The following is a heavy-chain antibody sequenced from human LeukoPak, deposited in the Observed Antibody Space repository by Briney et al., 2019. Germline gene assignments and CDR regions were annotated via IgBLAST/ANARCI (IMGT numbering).Heavy chain of an antibody. J-gene: IGHJ3*02. D-gene: IGHD6-19*01. CDR2: IIPVFGTA. CDR3: ARGTYSSGWSYDAFDI. Sequence: GASVKVSCKASGGTFSSYAISWVRQAPGQGLEWMGGIIPVFGTANYAQKFQGRVTITADESTSTAYMELSSLRSEDTAVCYCARGTYSSGWSYDAFDIWGQGTMVTVSS. V-gene: IGHV1-69*01. CDR1: GGTFSSYA.